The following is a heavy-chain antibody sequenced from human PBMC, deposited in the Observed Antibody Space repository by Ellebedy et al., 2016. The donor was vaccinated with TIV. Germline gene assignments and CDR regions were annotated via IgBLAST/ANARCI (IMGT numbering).Heavy chain of an antibody. D-gene: IGHD3-22*01. V-gene: IGHV4-4*07. CDR3: ARAGGSGYDYFFDS. Sequence: MPSETLSLTCTVSAVSFNNHDWSWVRQPAGKGLEWIWGIYFTGDTSYNPSFESRVIMSVDASKKQFSLKLSSVTAADTAIYYCARAGGSGYDYFFDSWGQGIHVTVSS. CDR2: IYFTGDT. J-gene: IGHJ4*02. CDR1: AVSFNNHD.